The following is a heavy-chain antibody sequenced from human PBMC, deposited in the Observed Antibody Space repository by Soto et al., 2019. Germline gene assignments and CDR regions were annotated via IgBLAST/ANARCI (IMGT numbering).Heavy chain of an antibody. V-gene: IGHV3-74*01. CDR3: VRTSLVVAAATREDY. D-gene: IGHD2-15*01. Sequence: GGSLRLSCAASGFTFSNYAMNWVRQAPGKGLVWVSRINSGGSSTCYADSVKGRFTISRDNAKNTLYVQMNSLRAEDTAVYYCVRTSLVVAAATREDYWGQGTLVTVSS. J-gene: IGHJ4*02. CDR1: GFTFSNYA. CDR2: INSGGSST.